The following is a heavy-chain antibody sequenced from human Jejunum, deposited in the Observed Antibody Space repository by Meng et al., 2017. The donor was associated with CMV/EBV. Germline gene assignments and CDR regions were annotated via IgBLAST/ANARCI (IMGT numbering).Heavy chain of an antibody. D-gene: IGHD2-2*01. CDR2: ISNDGSNK. CDR1: FTFSDYA. V-gene: IGHV3-30-3*01. J-gene: IGHJ4*02. CDR3: ARDLRYCSTTSCYGNY. Sequence: FTFSDYAMHWVRQAPGKGLEWVAVISNDGSNKYYADSVTGRFTVSRDNSKNTLYLQMNSLRTEDTAVYYCARDLRYCSTTSCYGNYWGQGTLVTVSS.